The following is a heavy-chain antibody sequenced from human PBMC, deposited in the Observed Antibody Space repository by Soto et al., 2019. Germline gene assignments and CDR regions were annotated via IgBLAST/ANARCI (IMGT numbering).Heavy chain of an antibody. J-gene: IGHJ4*02. CDR1: GFTFSSYG. CDR2: ISYDGSNK. CDR3: AKDLNPYYDGSALGY. Sequence: QVQLVESGGGVVQPGRSLRLSCAASGFTFSSYGMHWVRQAPGKGLEWVAVISYDGSNKYYADSVKGRFTISRDNSKNTLYLQMNSLRAKDTAVYYCAKDLNPYYDGSALGYWGQGTLVTVSS. D-gene: IGHD3-10*01. V-gene: IGHV3-30*18.